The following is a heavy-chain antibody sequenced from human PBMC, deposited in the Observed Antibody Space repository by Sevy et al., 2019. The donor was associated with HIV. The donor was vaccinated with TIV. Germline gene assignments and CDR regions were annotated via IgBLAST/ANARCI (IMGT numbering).Heavy chain of an antibody. J-gene: IGHJ4*02. Sequence: GGSLRLSCAASGFTLSIYWMHWVRQVPGKGLVWVSHINSDGKIKRYADSVEGRFTSSRDNAEKTVYLQMNRVGADDTAVYYCVRGSTGTFGHWGQGTLVTVSS. D-gene: IGHD3-9*01. CDR2: INSDGKIK. V-gene: IGHV3-74*01. CDR1: GFTLSIYW. CDR3: VRGSTGTFGH.